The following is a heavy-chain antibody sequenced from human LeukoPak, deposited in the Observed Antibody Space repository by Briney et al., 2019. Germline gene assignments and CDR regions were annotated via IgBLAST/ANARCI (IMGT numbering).Heavy chain of an antibody. D-gene: IGHD3-22*01. Sequence: ASVKVSCEVSGYTLTELSTHWVRQAPGKGLEWMGGFDPEDGEIVYAQNFQGRVTMTEDTSTDTAYMELSSLRSEDTAIYYCATANRLTRDSSGYYPDSWGQGTLVTVSS. CDR3: ATANRLTRDSSGYYPDS. CDR1: GYTLTELS. V-gene: IGHV1-24*01. J-gene: IGHJ4*02. CDR2: FDPEDGEI.